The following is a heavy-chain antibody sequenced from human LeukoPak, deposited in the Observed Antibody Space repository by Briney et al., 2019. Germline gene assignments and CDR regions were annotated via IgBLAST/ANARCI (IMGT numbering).Heavy chain of an antibody. Sequence: SETLSLTCAVYGGSFSGYSWSWIRQPPGKGLEWIGEIDHSGRSNYSPSLKSRVTISADTSKSQSSLRLSSVTAADTAMYYCAKSHINTNYYYMDVWGKGTTVTV. V-gene: IGHV4-34*01. CDR1: GGSFSGYS. CDR3: AKSHINTNYYYMDV. CDR2: IDHSGRS. D-gene: IGHD1-1*01. J-gene: IGHJ6*03.